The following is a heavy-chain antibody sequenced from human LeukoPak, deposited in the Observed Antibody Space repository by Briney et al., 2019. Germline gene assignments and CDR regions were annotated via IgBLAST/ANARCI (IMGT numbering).Heavy chain of an antibody. V-gene: IGHV4-59*01. CDR1: GGSISSYY. CDR2: IYDSGST. D-gene: IGHD5-24*01. CDR3: ARARGEMAQLGPTRSNWFDP. J-gene: IGHJ5*02. Sequence: SETLSLTCTVSGGSISSYYWSWIRQPPGKGLEWIGYIYDSGSTNYNPSLKSRVTISVDTSKNQFSLKLSSVTAADTAVYYCARARGEMAQLGPTRSNWFDPWGQGTLVTVSS.